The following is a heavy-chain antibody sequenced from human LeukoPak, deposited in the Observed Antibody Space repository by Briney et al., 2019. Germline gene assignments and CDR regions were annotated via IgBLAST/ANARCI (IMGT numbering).Heavy chain of an antibody. CDR2: IKQDGSDK. D-gene: IGHD4-17*01. Sequence: GGSLRLSCAASGFTFSSFYMTWVRQAPGKGLEWVATIKQDGSDKHYVDSVKGRFIISRDNAKNSLYLQMNSLRAEDTAVYYCARTTILDYWGQGTLATVSS. CDR1: GFTFSSFY. CDR3: ARTTILDY. J-gene: IGHJ4*02. V-gene: IGHV3-7*01.